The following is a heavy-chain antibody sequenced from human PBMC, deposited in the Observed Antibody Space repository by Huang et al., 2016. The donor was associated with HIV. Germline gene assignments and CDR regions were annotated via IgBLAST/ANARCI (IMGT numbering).Heavy chain of an antibody. J-gene: IGHJ4*02. D-gene: IGHD6-13*01. Sequence: EVQLVDSGGGLVKPGGSLRLSCAASGFSLDRFHMFWVRQTPAKGLQWVASISPSSSFIEYADSVKGRFSISRDNAKNSLYLQMNSLRGEDTAVYYCVKDRGQQLSPFDSWGQGTLVTVSS. CDR3: VKDRGQQLSPFDS. V-gene: IGHV3-21*01. CDR1: GFSLDRFH. CDR2: ISPSSSFI.